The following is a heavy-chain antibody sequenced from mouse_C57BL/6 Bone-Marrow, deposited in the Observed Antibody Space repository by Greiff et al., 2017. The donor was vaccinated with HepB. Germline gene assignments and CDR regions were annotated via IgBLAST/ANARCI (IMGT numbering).Heavy chain of an antibody. J-gene: IGHJ3*01. CDR3: ARGGTTEEAY. CDR1: RFTFSSYA. CDR2: ISDGGSYT. D-gene: IGHD1-1*01. V-gene: IGHV5-4*03. Sequence: EVMLVESGGGLVKPGGSLKLSCAASRFTFSSYAMSWVRQTPEKRLEWVATISDGGSYTYYPDNVKGRFTISRDNAKNNLYLQMSHLKSEDTAMYYCARGGTTEEAYWGQGTLVTVSA.